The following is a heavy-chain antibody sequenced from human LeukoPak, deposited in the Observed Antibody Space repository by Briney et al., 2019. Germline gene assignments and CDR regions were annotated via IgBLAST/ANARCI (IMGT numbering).Heavy chain of an antibody. Sequence: KPSETLSLTCTVSGGSISSYYWSWIRQPPGKGLEWIGCIYYIGSTNYNPSLKSRVTISVDTSKNQFSLKLSSVTAADTAVYYCARHGGAYGFDYWGRGTLVTVSS. CDR3: ARHGGAYGFDY. V-gene: IGHV4-59*08. D-gene: IGHD4-17*01. J-gene: IGHJ4*02. CDR1: GGSISSYY. CDR2: IYYIGST.